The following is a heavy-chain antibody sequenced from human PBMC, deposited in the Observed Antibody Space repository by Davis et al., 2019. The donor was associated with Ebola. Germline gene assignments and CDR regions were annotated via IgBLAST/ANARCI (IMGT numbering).Heavy chain of an antibody. D-gene: IGHD1-26*01. V-gene: IGHV1-18*04. CDR2: ISVYNGNT. J-gene: IGHJ3*02. CDR3: ARTSIVGTTTTASDI. Sequence: ASVKVSCKASGYTFTNYYMHWVRQAPGQGLEWVGWISVYNGNTNYAQKLQGRVTMTTDTSTGTAYMELRSLRSDDTAVYFCARTSIVGTTTTASDIWGQGTRVNVSS. CDR1: GYTFTNYY.